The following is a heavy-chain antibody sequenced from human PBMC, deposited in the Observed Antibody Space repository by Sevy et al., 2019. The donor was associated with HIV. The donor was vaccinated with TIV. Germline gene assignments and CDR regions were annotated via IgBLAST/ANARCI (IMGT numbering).Heavy chain of an antibody. V-gene: IGHV3-21*01. J-gene: IGHJ4*02. CDR1: GFTFSSYS. Sequence: GGSLRLSCAASGFTFSSYSMNWVRQAPGKGLEWASSISTSSSYIYYADSVKGRFTISRDNAKNSLYLQMNSLRAEDTAVYYCARDEVGGSYWEFDYWGQGTLVTVSS. CDR2: ISTSSSYI. CDR3: ARDEVGGSYWEFDY. D-gene: IGHD1-26*01.